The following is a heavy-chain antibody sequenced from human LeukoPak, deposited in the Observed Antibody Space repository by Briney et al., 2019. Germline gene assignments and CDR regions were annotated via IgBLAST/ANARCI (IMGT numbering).Heavy chain of an antibody. V-gene: IGHV3-30*02. CDR2: IRYDGSNK. D-gene: IGHD3-3*01. Sequence: GGSLRLSCAASGFTFSSYGMHWARQAPGKGLEWVAFIRYDGSNKYYADSVKGRFTISRDNSKNTLYLQMNSLRAEDTAVYYCAKGLRFLEWALDYWGQGTLVTVSS. J-gene: IGHJ4*02. CDR1: GFTFSSYG. CDR3: AKGLRFLEWALDY.